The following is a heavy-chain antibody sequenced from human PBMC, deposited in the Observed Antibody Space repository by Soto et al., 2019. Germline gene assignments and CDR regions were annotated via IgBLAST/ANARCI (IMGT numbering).Heavy chain of an antibody. CDR1: GGSISSGGYY. CDR3: ARISYDSSGYYDY. J-gene: IGHJ4*02. Sequence: QVQLQEAGPGLVKPSQTLSLTCTVSGGSISSGGYYWSWIRQHPGKGLEWIGYIYYSGRTYYNPSLQSRVTISVHTSKNQFSLKLSSVTAADTAVYYCARISYDSSGYYDYWGQGTLVTVSS. D-gene: IGHD3-22*01. V-gene: IGHV4-31*03. CDR2: IYYSGRT.